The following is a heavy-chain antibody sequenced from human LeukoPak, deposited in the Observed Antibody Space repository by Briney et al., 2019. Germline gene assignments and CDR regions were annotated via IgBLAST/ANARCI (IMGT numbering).Heavy chain of an antibody. J-gene: IGHJ4*02. CDR1: GFTLSNYG. V-gene: IGHV3-23*01. D-gene: IGHD3-22*01. CDR3: AKRGVVIRVILVGFHKEAYYFDS. Sequence: GGSLRLSCAASGFTLSNYGMSWVRQAPGKGLEWVAGISNRGSRTNYADSVKGRFTISTDHPKNTLYLQMNSLRAEDTAVYFCAKRGVVIRVILVGFHKEAYYFDSWGQGALVTVSS. CDR2: ISNRGSRT.